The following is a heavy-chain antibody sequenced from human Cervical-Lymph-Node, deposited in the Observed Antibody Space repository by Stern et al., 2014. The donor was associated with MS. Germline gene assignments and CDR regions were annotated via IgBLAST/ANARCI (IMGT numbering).Heavy chain of an antibody. CDR2: IIPIFVTA. Sequence: MPLVESGAEVKKPGSSVKVSCKASGGTLTSYAISWVRQAPGQGLAWMGGIIPIFVTANYAQRFQGRFTITADESTSTVYMDLSSLRSEDTATYYCATVGDHYDSRGYYYGHWGQGTQVTVSS. CDR1: GGTLTSYA. D-gene: IGHD3-22*01. J-gene: IGHJ4*02. CDR3: ATVGDHYDSRGYYYGH. V-gene: IGHV1-69*01.